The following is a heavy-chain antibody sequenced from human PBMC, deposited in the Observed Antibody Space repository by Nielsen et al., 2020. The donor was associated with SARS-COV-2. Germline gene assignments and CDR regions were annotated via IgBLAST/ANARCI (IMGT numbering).Heavy chain of an antibody. D-gene: IGHD3-16*02. CDR3: AKTGVWGSYQYFDY. Sequence: LSLTCAASGFTVSSNYMSWVRQAPGKGLEWVSAISGSGGSTYYADSVKGRFTISRDNSKNTLYLQMNSLRAEDTAVYYCAKTGVWGSYQYFDYWGQGTLVTVSS. CDR1: GFTVSSNY. CDR2: ISGSGGST. J-gene: IGHJ4*02. V-gene: IGHV3-23*01.